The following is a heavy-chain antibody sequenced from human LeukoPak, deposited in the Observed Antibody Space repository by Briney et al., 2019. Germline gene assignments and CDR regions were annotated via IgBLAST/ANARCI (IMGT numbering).Heavy chain of an antibody. J-gene: IGHJ4*02. CDR2: IKQDGSEK. CDR1: GLTFSSYW. V-gene: IGHV3-7*01. D-gene: IGHD2-2*01. CDR3: ARRAPIVVVPAAMGVDY. Sequence: GGSLRLSCAASGLTFSSYWMSWVRQAPGKGLEWVADIKQDGSEKYYVDSVKGRFTISRDNAKNSLYLQMNSLRAEDTAVYYCARRAPIVVVPAAMGVDYWGQGTLVTVSS.